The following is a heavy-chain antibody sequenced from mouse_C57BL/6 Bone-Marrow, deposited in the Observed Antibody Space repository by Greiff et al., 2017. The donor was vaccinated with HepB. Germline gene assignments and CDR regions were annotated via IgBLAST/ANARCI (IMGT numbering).Heavy chain of an antibody. CDR1: GYTFTSYW. Sequence: LQQPGAELVRPGSSVKLSCKASGYTFTSYWMHWVKQRPIQGLEWIGNIDPSDSETHYNQKFKDKATLTVDKSSSTAYMQLSSLTSEDSAVYYCARQYSSNYDYWGQGTTLTVSS. CDR3: ARQYSSNYDY. J-gene: IGHJ2*01. CDR2: IDPSDSET. V-gene: IGHV1-52*01. D-gene: IGHD2-5*01.